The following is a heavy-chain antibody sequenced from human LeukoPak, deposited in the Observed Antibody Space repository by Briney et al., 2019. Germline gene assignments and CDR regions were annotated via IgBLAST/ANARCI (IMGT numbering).Heavy chain of an antibody. CDR3: ARAGYTISYYSLDY. J-gene: IGHJ4*02. CDR2: IYTTGST. CDR1: GGSINSYY. V-gene: IGHV4-4*07. Sequence: SETLSLTCTVSGGSINSYYWGWIRQPAGKGLEWIGRIYTTGSTNYNPSLESRVTMSVDTSKNQFSLKLTSVTAADPAMYYCARAGYTISYYSLDYWGQGTLVTVSS. D-gene: IGHD1-26*01.